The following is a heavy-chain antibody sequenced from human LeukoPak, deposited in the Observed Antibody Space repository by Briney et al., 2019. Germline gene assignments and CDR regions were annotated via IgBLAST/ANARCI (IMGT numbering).Heavy chain of an antibody. CDR3: ARQTTYYYDSSPPYYFDY. CDR1: GGSISSGDYY. Sequence: SETLSLTCTVSGGSISSGDYYWSWIRQPPGKGLEWIGSIYYSGSTYYNPSLKSRVTISVDTSKNQFSLKLSSVTAADTAVYYCARQTTYYYDSSPPYYFDYWGQGTLVTVSS. J-gene: IGHJ4*02. CDR2: IYYSGST. D-gene: IGHD3-22*01. V-gene: IGHV4-39*01.